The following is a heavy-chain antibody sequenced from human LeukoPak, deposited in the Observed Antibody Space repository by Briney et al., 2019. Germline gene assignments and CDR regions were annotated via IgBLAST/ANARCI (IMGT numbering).Heavy chain of an antibody. J-gene: IGHJ4*02. CDR3: ASLSDYGDQLDY. CDR1: GGSISSSSYY. Sequence: SETLSLTCTVSGGSISSSSYYWGWIRQPPGKGLEWIGSIYYSGSTYYNPSLKSRVTISVDTSKNQFSLKLSSVTAADTAAYYCASLSDYGDQLDYWGQGTLVTVSS. CDR2: IYYSGST. V-gene: IGHV4-39*01. D-gene: IGHD4-17*01.